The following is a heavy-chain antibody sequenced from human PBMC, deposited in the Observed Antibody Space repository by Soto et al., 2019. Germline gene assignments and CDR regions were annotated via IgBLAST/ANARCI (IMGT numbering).Heavy chain of an antibody. CDR2: ISGSGGST. CDR3: AKGPTYYDRSGYRDDY. J-gene: IGHJ4*02. CDR1: GFIFISYA. Sequence: PGGSLILSCAASGFIFISYAMSWVRQAPGKGLEWVSAISGSGGSTYYADSVKGRFTISRDNSKNTLYLQMNSLRAEDTAVYYCAKGPTYYDRSGYRDDYWGQGTLVAVSS. V-gene: IGHV3-23*01. D-gene: IGHD3-22*01.